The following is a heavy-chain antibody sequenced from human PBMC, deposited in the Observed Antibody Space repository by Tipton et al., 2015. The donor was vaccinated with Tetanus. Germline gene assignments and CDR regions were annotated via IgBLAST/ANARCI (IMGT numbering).Heavy chain of an antibody. V-gene: IGHV4-59*08. J-gene: IGHJ6*02. D-gene: IGHD3-10*01. CDR3: ARATMVRGVLYMDV. CDR1: GESLRDYF. Sequence: TLSLTCVGYGESLRDYFWTWIRQPPGKGLEWIGYIYYRGSANYNPSLKSRVTISVDTSKNQFSLKLSSVTAADTAVYYCARATMVRGVLYMDVWGQGTTVTVSS. CDR2: IYYRGSA.